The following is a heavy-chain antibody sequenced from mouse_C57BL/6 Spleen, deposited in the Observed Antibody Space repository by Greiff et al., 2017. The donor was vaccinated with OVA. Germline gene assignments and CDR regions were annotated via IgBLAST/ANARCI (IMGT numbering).Heavy chain of an antibody. V-gene: IGHV5-4*03. CDR2: ISDGGSYT. CDR3: ASSWDGCAY. CDR1: GFTFSSYA. D-gene: IGHD4-1*01. J-gene: IGHJ3*01. Sequence: EVKLVESGGGLVKPGGSLKLSCAASGFTFSSYAMSWVRQTPEKRLEWVATISDGGSYTYYPDNVKGRFTISRDNAKNNLYLQMSHLKSEDTAMYYGASSWDGCAYWGQGTLVTVSA.